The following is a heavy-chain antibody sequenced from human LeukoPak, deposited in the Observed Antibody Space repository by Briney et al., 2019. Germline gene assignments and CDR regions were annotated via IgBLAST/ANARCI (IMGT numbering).Heavy chain of an antibody. J-gene: IGHJ4*02. CDR2: ISGSGGST. D-gene: IGHD1-26*01. CDR1: GFTFSSYA. V-gene: IGHV3-23*01. CDR3: AKLTKPRKVGAFVFDY. Sequence: GGSLRLSCAASGFTFSSYAMSWVRQAPGNGLEWVSAISGSGGSTYYADSVKGRFTISRDNSKNTLYLQMNSLRAEDTAVYYCAKLTKPRKVGAFVFDYWGQGTLVTVSS.